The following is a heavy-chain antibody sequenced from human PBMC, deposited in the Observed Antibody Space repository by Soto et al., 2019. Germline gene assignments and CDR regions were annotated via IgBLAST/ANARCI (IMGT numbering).Heavy chain of an antibody. CDR3: ARDGGFYYGMDV. V-gene: IGHV4-59*01. Sequence: QVQLQESGPGLVKPSETLSLTCTVSGGSISSYYWSWIRQPPGKGLEWIGYIYNSGSTNYNPSLNSRVTISVDTSKNQFSLKLGSVTAADTAVYYCARDGGFYYGMDVWGQGTTVTVSS. D-gene: IGHD3-3*01. J-gene: IGHJ6*02. CDR1: GGSISSYY. CDR2: IYNSGST.